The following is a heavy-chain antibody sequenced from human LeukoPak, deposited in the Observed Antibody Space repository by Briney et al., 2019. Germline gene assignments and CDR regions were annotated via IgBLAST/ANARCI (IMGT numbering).Heavy chain of an antibody. V-gene: IGHV3-11*01. CDR1: GFTLTDYY. Sequence: GGSLRLSCAPSGFTLTDYYMSRIPHAPGKGPEGVSYISSSCSTIYYADSVKGRFTISRDNAKNSLYLQMNSLRAEDTAVYYCARDEGDRQLEPPRYWGQGTLVTVSS. J-gene: IGHJ4*02. CDR2: ISSSCSTI. CDR3: ARDEGDRQLEPPRY. D-gene: IGHD1-1*01.